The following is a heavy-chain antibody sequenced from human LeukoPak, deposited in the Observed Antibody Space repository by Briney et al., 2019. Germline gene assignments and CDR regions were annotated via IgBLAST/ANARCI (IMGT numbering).Heavy chain of an antibody. CDR1: GGSISSGGYY. J-gene: IGHJ3*02. V-gene: IGHV4-31*03. Sequence: SETLSLTCTISGGSISSGGYYWSWIRQHPGKGLEWIAYIYHTGTTYYNPSLKSRVTISVDTSKNQFSLKLSSVAAADTAVYYCARSPDDAFDIWGQGTMVTVSS. CDR3: ARSPDDAFDI. CDR2: IYHTGTT.